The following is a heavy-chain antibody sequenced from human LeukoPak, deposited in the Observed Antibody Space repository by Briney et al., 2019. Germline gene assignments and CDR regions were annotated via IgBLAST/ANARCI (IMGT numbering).Heavy chain of an antibody. D-gene: IGHD6-13*01. CDR2: ISTYNGDT. CDR1: GYTFTIYG. V-gene: IGHV1-18*01. Sequence: ASVNVSYTASGYTFTIYGISWVRQAPGQGREWMGWISTYNGDTNYAQKFQGRVTMTTDTSTSTAYMELRSLRSDDTAVYYCARDSFRTGIAAPGPVWGKGTTVTVSS. CDR3: ARDSFRTGIAAPGPV. J-gene: IGHJ6*04.